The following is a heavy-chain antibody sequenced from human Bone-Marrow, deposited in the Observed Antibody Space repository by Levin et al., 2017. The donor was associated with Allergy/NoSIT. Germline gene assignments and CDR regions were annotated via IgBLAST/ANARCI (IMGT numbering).Heavy chain of an antibody. D-gene: IGHD2-2*01. CDR3: ARGEGVIPAAGGAVDI. Sequence: GGSLRLSCAASGFTVSSNYMNWVRQAPGKGLEWVSVIYSGGSTYYADSVKGRFTISRDNSKNTLYLQMNSLRAEDTAVYYCARGEGVIPAAGGAVDIWGQGTMVTVSS. J-gene: IGHJ3*02. CDR2: IYSGGST. V-gene: IGHV3-53*01. CDR1: GFTVSSNY.